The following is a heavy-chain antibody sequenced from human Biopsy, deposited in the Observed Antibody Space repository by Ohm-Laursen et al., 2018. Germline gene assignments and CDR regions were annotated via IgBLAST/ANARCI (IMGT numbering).Heavy chain of an antibody. Sequence: PSETLSLTCSVSGGSISSSYWSWIRQTPGKGLEWIGYIYYSGSTNYNPSLKSRVTISVDTSKNQFSLRLNSVTAADTAVYYCARATNSTGWPYYYFYGMDVWGQGTTVTVSS. V-gene: IGHV4-59*01. D-gene: IGHD2/OR15-2a*01. J-gene: IGHJ6*02. CDR1: GGSISSSY. CDR3: ARATNSTGWPYYYFYGMDV. CDR2: IYYSGST.